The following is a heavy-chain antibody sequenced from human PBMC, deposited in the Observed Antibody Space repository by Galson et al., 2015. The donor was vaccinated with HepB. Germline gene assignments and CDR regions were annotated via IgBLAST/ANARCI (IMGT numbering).Heavy chain of an antibody. CDR1: GYTFTGYY. J-gene: IGHJ6*03. D-gene: IGHD6-19*01. V-gene: IGHV1-2*02. Sequence: SVKVSCKASGYTFTGYYMHWVRQAPGQGLEWMGWINPNSGGTNYAQKFQGRVTMTGDTSISTAYMELSRLRSDDTAVYYCARGYSSGHLCMDVWGKGTTVTVSS. CDR2: INPNSGGT. CDR3: ARGYSSGHLCMDV.